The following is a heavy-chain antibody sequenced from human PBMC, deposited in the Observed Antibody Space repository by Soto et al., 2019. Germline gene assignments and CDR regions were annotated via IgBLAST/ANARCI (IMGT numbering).Heavy chain of an antibody. CDR3: ARERGVLSEAFDI. V-gene: IGHV4-34*01. D-gene: IGHD3-16*02. CDR2: INHSGST. CDR1: GGSFSGYY. J-gene: IGHJ3*02. Sequence: PSETLSLTCAVYGGSFSGYYWSWIRQPPGKGLEWIGEINHSGSTNYNPSLKSRVTISVDTSKNQFSLQLNSVTPEDTAVYYCARERGVLSEAFDIWGRGTMVTVSS.